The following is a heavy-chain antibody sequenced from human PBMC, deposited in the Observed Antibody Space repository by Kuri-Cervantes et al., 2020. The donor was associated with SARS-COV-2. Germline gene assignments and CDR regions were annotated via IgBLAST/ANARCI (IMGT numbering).Heavy chain of an antibody. Sequence: SVKVSCKASGGTFNSYAISWVRQAPGQGLEWVGGIIPIFGKANYAQKFQGRVTITTYKTTSTAYMELSSLRAKDTAVYYCARAGGGVGYYLDYWGQGTLVTVSS. D-gene: IGHD3-16*01. CDR2: IIPIFGKA. CDR3: ARAGGGVGYYLDY. V-gene: IGHV1-69*05. CDR1: GGTFNSYA. J-gene: IGHJ4*02.